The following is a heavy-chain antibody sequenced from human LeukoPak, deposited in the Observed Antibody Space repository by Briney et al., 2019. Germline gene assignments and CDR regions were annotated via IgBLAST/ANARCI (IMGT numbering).Heavy chain of an antibody. CDR2: IFHSGSP. CDR3: ARGLIGTFSTGLFYCYMDV. D-gene: IGHD3-10*01. V-gene: IGHV4-38-2*01. Sequence: PSETLSLTCAVSGYSITGGHYWGWIRQTPGKGLEWIGSIFHSGSPNYTPSLKSRVTISVDTSKNLFSLRLNSVTAADTAVYYCARGLIGTFSTGLFYCYMDVWGKGTTVTVSS. CDR1: GYSITGGHY. J-gene: IGHJ6*03.